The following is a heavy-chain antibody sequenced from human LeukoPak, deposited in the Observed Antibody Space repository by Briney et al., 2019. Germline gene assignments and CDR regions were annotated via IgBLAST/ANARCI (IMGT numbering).Heavy chain of an antibody. J-gene: IGHJ4*02. CDR1: GFTVSSCW. CDR2: IKQEGSEK. D-gene: IGHD2-15*01. V-gene: IGHV3-7*01. Sequence: GGSLRLSCAASGFTVSSCWMSWVRQAPGEGLGWVANIKQEGSEKYYGDSVKGRFTISRDNAKNSLYLQMNSLRAEDTAVYYCARVADCSGGSCYSGVVYFDYWGQGTLVTVSS. CDR3: ARVADCSGGSCYSGVVYFDY.